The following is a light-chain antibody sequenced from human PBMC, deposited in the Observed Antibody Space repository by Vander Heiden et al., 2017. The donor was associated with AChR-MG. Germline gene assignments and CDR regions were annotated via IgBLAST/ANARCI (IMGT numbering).Light chain of an antibody. CDR2: EVT. CDR1: SSDVGGYDY. J-gene: IGLJ2*01. CDR3: NSYTSSNTWV. V-gene: IGLV2-14*01. Sequence: QSALTQPASVSGSPGQSITISCTGTSSDVGGYDYVSWYQQHPGKAPKLMIYEVTNRPSGVSSRFSGSKSGNTASLTISGLQAEDEGDYYCNSYTSSNTWVFGGGTKLTVL.